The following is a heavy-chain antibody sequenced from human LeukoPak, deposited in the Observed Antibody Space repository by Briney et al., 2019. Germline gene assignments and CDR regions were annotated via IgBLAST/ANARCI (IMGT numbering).Heavy chain of an antibody. Sequence: GGSLRLSCAASGFTFSNHWMHWVRQAPGKGLMWVSRINRGGSRTDYADSVKGRFSLSGDNSMNTLYLQLNSLRTEDTAMYYCARDLSDHWTYDYWGQGTLVTVSS. CDR3: ARDLSDHWTYDY. V-gene: IGHV3-74*01. CDR1: GFTFSNHW. CDR2: INRGGSRT. J-gene: IGHJ4*01. D-gene: IGHD1-1*01.